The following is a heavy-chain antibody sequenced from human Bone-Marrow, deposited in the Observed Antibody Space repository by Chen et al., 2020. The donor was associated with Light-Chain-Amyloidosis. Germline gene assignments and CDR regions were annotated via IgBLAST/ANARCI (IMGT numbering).Heavy chain of an antibody. Sequence: QVQLVQSGAEVKKPGASVKVSCKASGYSFTNYVIHWVRQAPGQRLEWMGWINTANGYTKYSQKFQGRVTINRDTSASTAYMEVSSLRFEDTAVYHCARTPDATHYYYGMDVWGQGTTVTVSS. CDR1: GYSFTNYV. CDR3: ARTPDATHYYYGMDV. J-gene: IGHJ6*02. CDR2: INTANGYT. V-gene: IGHV1-3*04. D-gene: IGHD2-15*01.